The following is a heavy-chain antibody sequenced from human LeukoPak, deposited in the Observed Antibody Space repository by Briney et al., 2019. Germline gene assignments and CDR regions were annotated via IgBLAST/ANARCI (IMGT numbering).Heavy chain of an antibody. J-gene: IGHJ4*02. CDR2: INPNSGGT. Sequence: ASVKVSCKASGYTFTGYYIHWVRQAPGQGLEWMGWINPNSGGTNYAQNFQGRVTMTSDTSIITAYMELSRLRFDDTAIYYCARDCSGGSCYAEWGQGTLVTVSS. CDR3: ARDCSGGSCYAE. D-gene: IGHD2-15*01. V-gene: IGHV1-2*02. CDR1: GYTFTGYY.